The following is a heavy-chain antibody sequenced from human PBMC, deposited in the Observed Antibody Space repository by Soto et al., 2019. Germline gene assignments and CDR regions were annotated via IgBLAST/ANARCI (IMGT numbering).Heavy chain of an antibody. CDR2: IRNKANSYST. CDR1: GFTFSDHY. V-gene: IGHV3-72*01. J-gene: IGHJ3*02. Sequence: EVQLVESGGGLVQPGGSLRLSCAASGFTFSDHYMDWVRQAPGKGLEWVGRIRNKANSYSTQYAASVKGRFTISRDDSKTSMSLQMNSLKTEDTAVYYCTRVRIYADESGSPFEIWGQGTVVTVSS. CDR3: TRVRIYADESGSPFEI. D-gene: IGHD2-8*01.